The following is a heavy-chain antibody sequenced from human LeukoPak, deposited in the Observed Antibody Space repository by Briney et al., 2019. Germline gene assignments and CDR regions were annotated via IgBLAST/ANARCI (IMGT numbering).Heavy chain of an antibody. V-gene: IGHV4-39*07. CDR3: ARDGWYYYDSSGYRDAWFDP. CDR1: GDSISTTNYY. J-gene: IGHJ5*02. Sequence: SETLSLTCTVSGDSISTTNYYWGWIRQPPGKGLEWIGYIYHSGSTYYNPSLKSRVTISVDRSKNQFSLKLSSVTAADTAVYYCARDGWYYYDSSGYRDAWFDPWGQGTLVTVSS. D-gene: IGHD3-22*01. CDR2: IYHSGST.